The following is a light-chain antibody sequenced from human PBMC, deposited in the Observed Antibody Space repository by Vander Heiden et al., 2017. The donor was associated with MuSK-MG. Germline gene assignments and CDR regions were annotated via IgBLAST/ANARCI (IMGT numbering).Light chain of an antibody. J-gene: IGLJ3*02. CDR1: SSDVGSYNL. CDR3: CSYAGSSTLVV. Sequence: SSLTPPSAAAGSPEPTITISCTGTSSDVGSYNLVSWYQQHPGKAPKLMIYEVSKRPSGVSNRFSGSKSGNTASLTISGLQAEDEADYYCCSYAGSSTLVVFGGGTKLTVL. CDR2: EVS. V-gene: IGLV2-23*02.